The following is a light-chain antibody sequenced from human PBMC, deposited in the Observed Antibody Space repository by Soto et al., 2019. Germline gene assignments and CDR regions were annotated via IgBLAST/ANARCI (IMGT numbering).Light chain of an antibody. V-gene: IGLV3-1*01. CDR3: QAWDSSNYV. CDR2: QDS. J-gene: IGLJ1*01. CDR1: KLGDKY. Sequence: SYELTQPPSVSVSPGQTASITCSGDKLGDKYACWYQQKPGQSPVLVIYQDSKRPSGIPERFSGSNSGNTATLTISGTQAMDEADYYCQAWDSSNYVFGTGTQLTVL.